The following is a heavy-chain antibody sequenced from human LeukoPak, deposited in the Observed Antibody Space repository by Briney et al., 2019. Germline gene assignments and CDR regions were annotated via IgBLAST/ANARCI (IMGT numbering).Heavy chain of an antibody. CDR2: VYVSGST. J-gene: IGHJ4*02. V-gene: IGHV4-39*01. CDR3: ARGTTARRYCSGGSCYSAHDY. Sequence: SETLSLTCTVSGGSISSGNDYWGWIRQPPGKGLEWFGSVYVSGSTYYNPSRQSRVTISIDTSKNQFSLKLSSVTAADTAVYYCARGTTARRYCSGGSCYSAHDYWGQGTLVTVSS. D-gene: IGHD2-15*01. CDR1: GGSISSGNDY.